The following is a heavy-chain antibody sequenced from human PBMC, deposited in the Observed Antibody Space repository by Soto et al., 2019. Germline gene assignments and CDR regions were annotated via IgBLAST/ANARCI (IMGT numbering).Heavy chain of an antibody. CDR2: ISSSGSTI. CDR1: GFTFSSYE. J-gene: IGHJ5*02. CDR3: ARDRHSSGWYGWFDP. D-gene: IGHD6-19*01. V-gene: IGHV3-48*03. Sequence: GGSLRLSCAASGFTFSSYEMNWVRQAPGKGLEWVSYISSSGSTIYYADSVKGRFTISRDNAKNSLYLQMNSLRAEDTAVYYRARDRHSSGWYGWFDPWGQGTLVTAPQ.